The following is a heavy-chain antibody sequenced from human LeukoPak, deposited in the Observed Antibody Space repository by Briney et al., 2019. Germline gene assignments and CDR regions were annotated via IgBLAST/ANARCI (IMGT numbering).Heavy chain of an antibody. CDR2: IYYTGTT. V-gene: IGHV4-39*07. CDR1: GGSISSSSYH. J-gene: IGHJ4*02. Sequence: SETLSLTCTVSGGSISSSSYHWGWIRQPPGKGLEWIGSIYYTGTTYYSPSLRSRLTMSVEPSKNQFSLNLISVTAADMAVYYCVREITMAVVVDRGQGTLVTVPS. D-gene: IGHD3-22*01. CDR3: VREITMAVVVD.